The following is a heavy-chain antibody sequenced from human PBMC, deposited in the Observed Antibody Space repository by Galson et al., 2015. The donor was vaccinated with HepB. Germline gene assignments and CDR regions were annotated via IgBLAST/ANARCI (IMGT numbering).Heavy chain of an antibody. CDR1: GDSVSSNRAA. J-gene: IGHJ5*02. CDR3: TAGWDFRS. Sequence: CAISGDSVSSNRAAWNWLRQSPSRGLEWLGRTYYRSEWHYDYAAFMRGRLTITPDTSKNQFSLQLDSVTPEDTALYYCTAGWDFRSWGQGTLVTVST. CDR2: TYYRSEWHY. V-gene: IGHV6-1*01. D-gene: IGHD1-26*01.